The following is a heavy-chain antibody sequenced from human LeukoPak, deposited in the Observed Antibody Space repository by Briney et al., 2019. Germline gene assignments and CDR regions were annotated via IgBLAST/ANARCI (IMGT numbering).Heavy chain of an antibody. J-gene: IGHJ5*02. V-gene: IGHV3-23*01. CDR1: GFTFSSYA. CDR3: AYDYYGSGSYYKGNWFDP. Sequence: PGGSLRLSCAASGFTFSSYAMSWVRQAPGKGLEWVSAISGSGGSTYYADSVKGRFTISRDNSKNTLYLQMNSLRADDTAVYYCAYDYYGSGSYYKGNWFDPWGQGTLVTVSS. CDR2: ISGSGGST. D-gene: IGHD3-10*01.